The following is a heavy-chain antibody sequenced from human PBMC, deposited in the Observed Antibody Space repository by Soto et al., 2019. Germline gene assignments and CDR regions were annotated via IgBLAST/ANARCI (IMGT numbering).Heavy chain of an antibody. CDR2: ISANGVST. V-gene: IGHV3-23*01. Sequence: GGSLRLSCAASGFTFSSYAMNWVRQAPGKGLEWVSVISANGVSTYYADSMKGRFTISRDNSKNTLYLQMNSLRAEDTAVYYCAKRIGYSSGWYRFDPWGQGTLVTVSS. D-gene: IGHD6-19*01. J-gene: IGHJ5*02. CDR1: GFTFSSYA. CDR3: AKRIGYSSGWYRFDP.